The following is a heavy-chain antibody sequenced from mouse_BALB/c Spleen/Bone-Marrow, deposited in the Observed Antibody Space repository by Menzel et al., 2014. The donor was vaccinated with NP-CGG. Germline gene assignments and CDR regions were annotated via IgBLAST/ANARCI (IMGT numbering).Heavy chain of an antibody. D-gene: IGHD2-1*01. CDR1: GCTFTSYW. CDR2: IDPSDSYT. V-gene: IGHV1S127*01. J-gene: IGHJ4*01. Sequence: VQLQQSGAELVKPGASVKMSCKASGCTFTSYWMHWVKQRPGQGLEWIGVIDPSDSYTSYNQKFKGKATLTVDTSSSTPQMQLRSLTSEASEVYDRTKGEVKYLDYWGQGTPLTVSS. CDR3: TKGEVKYLDY.